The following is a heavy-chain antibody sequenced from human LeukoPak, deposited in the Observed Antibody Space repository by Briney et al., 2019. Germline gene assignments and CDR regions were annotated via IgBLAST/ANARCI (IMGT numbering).Heavy chain of an antibody. CDR2: ISGSGFTT. CDR1: GFTFREYY. V-gene: IGHV3-11*01. D-gene: IGHD3-10*01. CDR3: ARDAPSKTMVRRFDY. Sequence: GGSLRLSCVASGFTFREYYMGWIRQAPGKGLEWISYISGSGFTTYYADFVKGRFTISRDNAKNSLYLQMSSLRPEDTGIYYCARDAPSKTMVRRFDYWGQGTLATVSS. J-gene: IGHJ4*02.